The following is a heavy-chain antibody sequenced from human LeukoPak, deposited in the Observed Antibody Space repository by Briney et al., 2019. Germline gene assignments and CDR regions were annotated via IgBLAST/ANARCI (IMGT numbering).Heavy chain of an antibody. CDR2: IYYSGST. D-gene: IGHD2-15*01. V-gene: IGHV4-39*01. J-gene: IGHJ6*03. Sequence: SETLSLTCTVSGGSISSSSYYWGWIRQPPGKGLEWIGSIYYSGSTYYIPSLKSRVTISVDTSKNQFSLKLSSVTAADTAVYYCAGLGCSGGSCYQYYYYYMDVWGKGTTVTVSS. CDR1: GGSISSSSYY. CDR3: AGLGCSGGSCYQYYYYYMDV.